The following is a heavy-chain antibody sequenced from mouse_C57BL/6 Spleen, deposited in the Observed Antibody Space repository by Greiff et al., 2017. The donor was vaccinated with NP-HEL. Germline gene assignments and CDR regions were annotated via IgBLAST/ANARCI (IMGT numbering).Heavy chain of an antibody. Sequence: QVQLQQSGAELVRPGTSVKVSCKASGYAFTNYLIEWVKQRHGQGLEWIGVINPGSGGTNYNEKFKGKATLTADKSSSTAYMQLSSLTSEYSAFYFCARGYYASSHYFDYWGQGTTLTVSS. CDR1: GYAFTNYL. J-gene: IGHJ2*01. D-gene: IGHD1-1*01. CDR2: INPGSGGT. CDR3: ARGYYASSHYFDY. V-gene: IGHV1-54*01.